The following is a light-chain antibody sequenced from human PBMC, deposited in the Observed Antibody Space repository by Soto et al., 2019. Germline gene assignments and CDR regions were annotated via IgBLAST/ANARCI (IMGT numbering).Light chain of an antibody. V-gene: IGLV2-14*01. CDR1: SSDIGAYNY. CDR2: EVT. CDR3: SSYTTLSNWV. Sequence: QSVLTQPASVSGSPGQSITISCTGTSSDIGAYNYVSWYQQHPGKAPKLLIYEVTNRPSGVSDRFSGSKSGNTASLTISGLQAEDEANYYCSSYTTLSNWVFGTGTKLTVL. J-gene: IGLJ1*01.